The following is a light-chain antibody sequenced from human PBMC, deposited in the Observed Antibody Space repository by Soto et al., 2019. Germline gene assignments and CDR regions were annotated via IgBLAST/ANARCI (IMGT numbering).Light chain of an antibody. J-gene: IGKJ1*01. CDR3: QQYAHSPWT. CDR1: QSVGTS. CDR2: GAS. Sequence: EIVMTQSPATLSVSPGQRVTLSCRASQSVGTSIAWYQQKPGQAPRLLIYGASTRATGVPARFSGSASGTDFTLTISRLEPEDFAVYFCQQYAHSPWTFGQGTKVDIK. V-gene: IGKV3-15*01.